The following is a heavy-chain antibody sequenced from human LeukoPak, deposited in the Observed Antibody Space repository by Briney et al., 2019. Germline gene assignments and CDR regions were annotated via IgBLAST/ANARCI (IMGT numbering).Heavy chain of an antibody. CDR3: AREGGLVLRYFDWSDRPHAFDI. J-gene: IGHJ3*02. V-gene: IGHV1-69*13. CDR2: IIPIFGTS. CDR1: VGTFSSYA. Sequence: SVKVSFKASVGTFSSYAISWVRQAPGQGREWMGVIIPIFGTSNYSQKFQGRVMITADESSSTASIELSSMRSEETAVYYCAREGGLVLRYFDWSDRPHAFDIWGQGTMVTVSS. D-gene: IGHD3-9*01.